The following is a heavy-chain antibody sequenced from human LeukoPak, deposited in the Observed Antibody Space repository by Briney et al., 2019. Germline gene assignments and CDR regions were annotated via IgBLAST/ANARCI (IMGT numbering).Heavy chain of an antibody. CDR3: ARGFSGVLRYFDY. D-gene: IGHD3-9*01. CDR2: IYSGGST. V-gene: IGHV3-53*01. CDR1: GFTVNSNY. J-gene: IGHJ4*02. Sequence: PGGSLRLSCAASGFTVNSNYMSWVRQAPGKGLEWVSVIYSGGSTYYADSVKGRFTISRDNSKNTLYLQMNSLRAEDTAVYYCARGFSGVLRYFDYWGQGTLVTVSS.